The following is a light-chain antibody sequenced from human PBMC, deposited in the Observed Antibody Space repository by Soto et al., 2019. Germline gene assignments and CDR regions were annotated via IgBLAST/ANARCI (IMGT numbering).Light chain of an antibody. CDR1: SSDVGGYNY. J-gene: IGLJ1*01. V-gene: IGLV2-14*03. CDR2: DVS. Sequence: QSAPTQPASVSGSPGQSITISCTGISSDVGGYNYVSWYQQLPGKAPKLIIYDVSNRPSGVSNRFSASKSANAASLTISGLQAEDEADYYCSSYTSSSTLYVFGTGTKLTVL. CDR3: SSYTSSSTLYV.